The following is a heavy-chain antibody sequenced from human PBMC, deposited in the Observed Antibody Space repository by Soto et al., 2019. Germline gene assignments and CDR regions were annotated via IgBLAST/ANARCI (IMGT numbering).Heavy chain of an antibody. D-gene: IGHD3-22*01. CDR2: IYSGGST. Sequence: EVQLVESGGGLIQPGGSLRLSCAASGFTVSSNYMRWVRQAPGKGLEWVSVIYSGGSTYYADSVKGRFTISRDNSKNTLYRQMNSLSAEDTAVYYCARDRVESGYPEYFQHWGQGTLVTVSS. V-gene: IGHV3-53*01. CDR1: GFTVSSNY. J-gene: IGHJ1*01. CDR3: ARDRVESGYPEYFQH.